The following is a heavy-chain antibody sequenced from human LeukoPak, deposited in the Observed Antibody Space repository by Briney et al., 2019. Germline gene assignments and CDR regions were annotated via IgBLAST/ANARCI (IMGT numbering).Heavy chain of an antibody. CDR2: INPSGGST. CDR3: ARETVADYGMDV. V-gene: IGHV1-46*01. D-gene: IGHD4-17*01. Sequence: ASVKVSCKASGYTFTIYYMHWVRQAPGQGREWMGIINPSGGSTSYAQKFQGRVTMTRDTSTSTVYMELSSLRSEDTAVYYCARETVADYGMDVWGQGTTVTVSS. CDR1: GYTFTIYY. J-gene: IGHJ6*02.